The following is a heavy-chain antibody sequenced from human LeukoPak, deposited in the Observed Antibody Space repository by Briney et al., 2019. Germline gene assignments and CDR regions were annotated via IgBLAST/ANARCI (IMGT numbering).Heavy chain of an antibody. CDR1: GGSISSGSYY. Sequence: SQTLSLTCTVSGGSISSGSYYWSWIRQPAGKGLEWIGRIYTSGSTNYNPSLKSRVTLSVDTSKNQFSLKLSSVTAADTAVYYCASDPDWGHYFDYWGQGTLVTVSS. CDR2: IYTSGST. V-gene: IGHV4-61*02. CDR3: ASDPDWGHYFDY. D-gene: IGHD3/OR15-3a*01. J-gene: IGHJ4*02.